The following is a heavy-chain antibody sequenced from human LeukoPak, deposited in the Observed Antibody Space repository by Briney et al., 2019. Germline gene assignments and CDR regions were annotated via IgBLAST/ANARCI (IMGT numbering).Heavy chain of an antibody. D-gene: IGHD1-26*01. CDR1: GGSISSYY. CDR2: IYYSGST. J-gene: IGHJ4*02. CDR3: ARSAIVGTPGYFDY. Sequence: PSETLSLTCTVSGGSISSYYWSWIRQPPGKGLEWIGYIYYSGSTNYNPSLKSRVTISVDTSKNQFSLKLSSVTAADTAMYYCARSAIVGTPGYFDYWGQGTLVTVSS. V-gene: IGHV4-59*08.